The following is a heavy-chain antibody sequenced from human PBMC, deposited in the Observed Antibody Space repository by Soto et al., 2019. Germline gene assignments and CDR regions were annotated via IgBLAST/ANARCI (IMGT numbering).Heavy chain of an antibody. J-gene: IGHJ3*02. CDR1: GYTLSSYG. D-gene: IGHD6-19*01. V-gene: IGHV1-18*01. Sequence: GAPGKGSCKASGYTLSSYGISWGRQAPGQGLEWMGWISAYNGNTNYAQKLQGRVTMTTDTSTSTAYMELRSLRSDDTAVYYCARDRIAVAGDAFDIWGQGTMVTVSS. CDR2: ISAYNGNT. CDR3: ARDRIAVAGDAFDI.